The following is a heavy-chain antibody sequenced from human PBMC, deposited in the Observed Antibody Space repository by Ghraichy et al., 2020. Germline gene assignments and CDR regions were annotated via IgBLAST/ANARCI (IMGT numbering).Heavy chain of an antibody. CDR1: GFTLSAFW. J-gene: IGHJ4*02. Sequence: GSLNISCAVSGFTLSAFWMSWVRQAPGKGLEWVANINQDGSEKYYVDSVRGRFTISRDNANNSLYLQLNSLRADDTAVYYCARQNALGYFDYWGQGTLVTVSS. D-gene: IGHD3-22*01. CDR3: ARQNALGYFDY. V-gene: IGHV3-7*03. CDR2: INQDGSEK.